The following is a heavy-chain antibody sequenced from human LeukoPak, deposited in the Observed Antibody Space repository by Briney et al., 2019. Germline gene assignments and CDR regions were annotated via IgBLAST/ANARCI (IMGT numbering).Heavy chain of an antibody. CDR1: EFTFSNYW. Sequence: GGSLRLSCAASEFTFSNYWMSWVRRAPGKGLEWVANINQDGGEKNYVDSVKGRFTISRDNAKNSLYLQMDSLRAEDTAVYYCARDLLGGNNQLLSYWGQGTLVTVSS. CDR2: INQDGGEK. D-gene: IGHD2-2*01. J-gene: IGHJ4*02. V-gene: IGHV3-7*05. CDR3: ARDLLGGNNQLLSY.